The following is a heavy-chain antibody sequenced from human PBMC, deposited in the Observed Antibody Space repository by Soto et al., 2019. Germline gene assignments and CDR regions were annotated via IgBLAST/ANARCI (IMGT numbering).Heavy chain of an antibody. V-gene: IGHV3-21*01. CDR3: ATDYSLGY. CDR2: ISSRERDK. D-gene: IGHD4-4*01. Sequence: GGSLRLSCAASGLDFINYSMNWVRQAPGKGLEWVSSISSRERDKDYADSVRGRFTISRDNAQKSLYLQMNSLRGDDTAIYYCATDYSLGYWGQGTLVTVSS. J-gene: IGHJ4*02. CDR1: GLDFINYS.